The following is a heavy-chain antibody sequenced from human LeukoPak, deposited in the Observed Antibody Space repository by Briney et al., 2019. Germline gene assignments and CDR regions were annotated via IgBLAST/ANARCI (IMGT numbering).Heavy chain of an antibody. J-gene: IGHJ6*02. CDR3: ARERFADPTSIVVVPAADYYYYGMDV. D-gene: IGHD2-2*01. Sequence: GASVNLSCTASGGTFSSYAISWGRNRPAPGHELMGMIIPILGIANYAKKIQGRVTITADTSTSTAYMELSSLRSEDTAVYYCARERFADPTSIVVVPAADYYYYGMDVWGQGTTVTVS. CDR1: GGTFSSYA. V-gene: IGHV1-69*04. CDR2: IIPILGIA.